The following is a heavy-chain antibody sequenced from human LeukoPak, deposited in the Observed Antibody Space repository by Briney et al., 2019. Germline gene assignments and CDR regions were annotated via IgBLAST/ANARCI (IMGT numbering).Heavy chain of an antibody. V-gene: IGHV3-73*01. CDR2: IRSKANSYAT. J-gene: IGHJ3*02. Sequence: GGSLRLSCAASGFTFSGSAMHWVRQASGKGLEWVGRIRSKANSYATAYAASVKGRFTISRDDSKNTAYLQMNSLKTEDTAVYYCTNYGDYAAAFDIWGQGTMATVSS. CDR3: TNYGDYAAAFDI. D-gene: IGHD4-17*01. CDR1: GFTFSGSA.